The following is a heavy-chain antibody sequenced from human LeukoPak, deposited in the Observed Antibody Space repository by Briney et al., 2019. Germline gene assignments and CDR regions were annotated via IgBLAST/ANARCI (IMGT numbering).Heavy chain of an antibody. CDR3: AKDLSY. J-gene: IGHJ4*02. Sequence: GRSLRLSCAASGFTFSSYGMHWVRQAPGKGLEWVAVISYDGSNKYYADSVKGRFTIFRDNSKNTLYLQMNSLRAEDTAVYYCAKDLSYWGQGTLVTVSS. CDR2: ISYDGSNK. CDR1: GFTFSSYG. V-gene: IGHV3-30*18.